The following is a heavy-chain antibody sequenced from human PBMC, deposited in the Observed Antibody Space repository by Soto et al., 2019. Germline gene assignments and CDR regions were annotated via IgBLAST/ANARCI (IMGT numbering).Heavy chain of an antibody. D-gene: IGHD2-8*01. CDR1: GFSLSSIALGMG. V-gene: IGHV2-5*02. CDR3: THWSMGTCGTIFFDH. J-gene: IGHJ4*02. Sequence: QLTLKESGPTLVKPTQTLTMNCNFSGFSLSSIALGMGVGWSRQPPGKALEWLALIYWDGDKRYNPSLKSRLTITKDISQSQVVLTMTNMDAVATGTYYCTHWSMGTCGTIFFDHWGQGALVTVSS. CDR2: IYWDGDK.